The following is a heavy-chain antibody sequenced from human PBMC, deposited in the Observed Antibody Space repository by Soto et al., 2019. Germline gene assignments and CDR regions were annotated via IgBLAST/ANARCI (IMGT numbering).Heavy chain of an antibody. V-gene: IGHV3-74*01. Sequence: GSLRLSCAASGFTFRSYWMQWVRQAPGKGLVWVSWINSDGSSTSYADSVKGRFTISRDNAKNTLYLQMNSLRAEDTAVYYCASGGSSLNFDSWGQGTLVTVSS. CDR3: ASGGSSLNFDS. J-gene: IGHJ4*02. CDR2: INSDGSST. D-gene: IGHD6-6*01. CDR1: GFTFRSYW.